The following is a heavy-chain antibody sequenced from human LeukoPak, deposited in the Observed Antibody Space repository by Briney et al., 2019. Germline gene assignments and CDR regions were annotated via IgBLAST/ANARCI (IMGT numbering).Heavy chain of an antibody. Sequence: GASVKVSCKASGYTFTSYGISWVRQAPGQGLEWMGWISAYNGNTNYAQKLQSRVTMTTDTSTSTAYMELRSLRSDDTAVYYCARAGPPKYCSSTSCGAFDIWGQGTMVTVSS. V-gene: IGHV1-18*01. CDR1: GYTFTSYG. D-gene: IGHD2-2*01. J-gene: IGHJ3*02. CDR3: ARAGPPKYCSSTSCGAFDI. CDR2: ISAYNGNT.